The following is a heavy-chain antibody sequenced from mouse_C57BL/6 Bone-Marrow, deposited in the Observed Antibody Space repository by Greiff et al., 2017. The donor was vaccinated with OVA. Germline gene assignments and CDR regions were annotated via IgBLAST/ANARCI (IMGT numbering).Heavy chain of an antibody. Sequence: EVKVVESGGGLVKPGGSLKLSCAASGFTFSSYAMSWVRQTPEKRLEWVATISDGGSYTYYPDNVKGRFTISRDNAKNNLYLQMSHLKSEDTAMYYCAREDDYPFDYWGQGTTLTVSS. CDR1: GFTFSSYA. CDR3: AREDDYPFDY. D-gene: IGHD2-4*01. CDR2: ISDGGSYT. V-gene: IGHV5-4*01. J-gene: IGHJ2*01.